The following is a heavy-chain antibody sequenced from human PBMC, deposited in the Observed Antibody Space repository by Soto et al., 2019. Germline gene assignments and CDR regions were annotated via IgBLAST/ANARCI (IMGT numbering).Heavy chain of an antibody. J-gene: IGHJ4*02. V-gene: IGHV1-18*01. D-gene: IGHD3-22*01. Sequence: QVQMVQSGPEVKMPGASVKVSCKTSGYTFTAYGLAWLRQAPGQRPEWMGWVSTNDDRTNYARKFQGRVTMTTDRSSTTTSMELRSLRTDDTAVYYGARELNTESSAYYSFAFWGQGTLVTVSS. CDR1: GYTFTAYG. CDR3: ARELNTESSAYYSFAF. CDR2: VSTNDDRT.